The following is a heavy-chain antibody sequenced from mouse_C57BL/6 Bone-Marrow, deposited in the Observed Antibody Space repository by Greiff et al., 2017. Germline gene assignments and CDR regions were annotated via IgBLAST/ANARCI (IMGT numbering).Heavy chain of an antibody. D-gene: IGHD1-1*01. CDR1: GYTFTDYN. Sequence: VQLQQSGPELVKPGASVKMSCKASGYTFTDYNMHWVKQSHGKSLEWIGYINPNNGGTSYNQKFKGKATLTVNKSSSTAYMELRSLTSEDSAVYYCAKGITLNFDYWGQGTTLTVSS. CDR2: INPNNGGT. J-gene: IGHJ2*01. V-gene: IGHV1-22*01. CDR3: AKGITLNFDY.